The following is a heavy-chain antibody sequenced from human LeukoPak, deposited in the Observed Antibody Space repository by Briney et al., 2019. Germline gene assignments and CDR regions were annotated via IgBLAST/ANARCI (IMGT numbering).Heavy chain of an antibody. CDR1: GYSLSSGYY. CDR2: IYQSGST. Sequence: PSETLSLTCAVSGYSLSSGYYWGWTRQPPGKGLEGIGSIYQSGSTYYKPALKRRLTISGDTSKNQFSLKLSSVTAADTAVYYCARGRHASRRYYYDSSGYFDYWGQGTLVTVSS. J-gene: IGHJ4*02. V-gene: IGHV4-38-2*01. CDR3: ARGRHASRRYYYDSSGYFDY. D-gene: IGHD3-22*01.